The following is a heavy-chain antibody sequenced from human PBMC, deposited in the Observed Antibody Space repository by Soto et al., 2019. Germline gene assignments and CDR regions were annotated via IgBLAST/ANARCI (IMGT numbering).Heavy chain of an antibody. CDR2: IYYSGST. D-gene: IGHD2-2*01. V-gene: IGHV4-31*02. CDR3: ARGYCSSTSCYGGEVPFDY. J-gene: IGHJ4*02. Sequence: PSDTLSLTWTVSGGSISSCVYYWSWIRQHPGKGLEWIGYIYYSGSTYYNPSLKSRVTISVDTSKNQFSLKLSSVTAADTAVYYCARGYCSSTSCYGGEVPFDYWGQGTLVTVSS. CDR1: GGSISSCVYY.